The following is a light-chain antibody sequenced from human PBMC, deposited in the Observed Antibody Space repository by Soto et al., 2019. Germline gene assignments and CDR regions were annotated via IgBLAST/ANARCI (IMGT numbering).Light chain of an antibody. CDR3: QKYDTAPQT. CDR1: QGIIDY. Sequence: DIQMTQSPSSLSASVGDTVTITCRASQGIIDYLAWYQQRPGKAPTLLIYAASTLHTGVPSPFSGSGAGTDFTLTIRSLPPEDVATYYCQKYDTAPQTFGPGTKVEIK. CDR2: AAS. J-gene: IGKJ1*01. V-gene: IGKV1-27*01.